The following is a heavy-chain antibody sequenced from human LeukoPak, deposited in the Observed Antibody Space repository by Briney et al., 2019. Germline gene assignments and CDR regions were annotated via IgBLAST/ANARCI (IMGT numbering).Heavy chain of an antibody. D-gene: IGHD2-15*01. J-gene: IGHJ6*02. CDR2: ISSSSSYI. Sequence: PGRSLRLSCAASGFTFDDYAMHWVRQAPGKGLEWVSSISSSSSYIYYADSVKGRFTISRDNAKNSLYLQMNSLRAEDTAVYYCAREGYCSGGSCYLYYYGMDVWGQGTTVTVSS. CDR1: GFTFDDYA. CDR3: AREGYCSGGSCYLYYYGMDV. V-gene: IGHV3-21*01.